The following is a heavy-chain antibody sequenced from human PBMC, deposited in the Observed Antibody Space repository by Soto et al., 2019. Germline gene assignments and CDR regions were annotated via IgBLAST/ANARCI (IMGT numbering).Heavy chain of an antibody. CDR3: ARDGSYYDILSGYYEDNWFDP. Sequence: QVQLQESGPGLVKPSWTLSLTCAVSGGFISSSHWWSWVRKPPGNGLELSGEIYPSGITNYTPSLTSRVTISVAKSTNQFSLKLSSVTAADTAVYYCARDGSYYDILSGYYEDNWFDPWGQGTLVTVSS. CDR2: IYPSGIT. CDR1: GGFISSSHW. J-gene: IGHJ5*02. D-gene: IGHD3-9*01. V-gene: IGHV4-4*02.